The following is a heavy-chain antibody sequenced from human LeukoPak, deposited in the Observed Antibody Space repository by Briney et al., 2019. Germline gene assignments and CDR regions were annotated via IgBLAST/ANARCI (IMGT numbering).Heavy chain of an antibody. V-gene: IGHV1-18*01. J-gene: IGHJ4*02. CDR1: GYTFTSYG. D-gene: IGHD6-19*01. Sequence: ASVKVSCKASGYTFTSYGISWVRQAPGQGLEWMGWISAYNGNTNYAQKLQGRVTMTTDTSTSTAYMELRSLRSDDTAVYYCVRAPRGWFMWLPIDYWGQGTLVTVSS. CDR2: ISAYNGNT. CDR3: VRAPRGWFMWLPIDY.